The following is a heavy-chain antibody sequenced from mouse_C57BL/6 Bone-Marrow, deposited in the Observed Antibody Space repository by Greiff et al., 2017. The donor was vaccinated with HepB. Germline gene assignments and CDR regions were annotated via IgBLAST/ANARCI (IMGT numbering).Heavy chain of an antibody. D-gene: IGHD4-1*01. CDR3: AMTGGFAY. CDR1: GFTFSSYA. J-gene: IGHJ3*01. CDR2: ISDGGSYT. Sequence: EVMLVESGGGLVKPGGSLKLSCAASGFTFSSYAMSWVRQTPEKRLEWVATISDGGSYTYYPDNVKGRFTISRDNAKNNLYLQMSHLKSEDTAMYYCAMTGGFAYWGQGTLVTVSA. V-gene: IGHV5-4*03.